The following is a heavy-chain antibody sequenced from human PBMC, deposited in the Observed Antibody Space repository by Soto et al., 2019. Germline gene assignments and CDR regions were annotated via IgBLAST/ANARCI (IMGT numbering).Heavy chain of an antibody. CDR2: IIPLFGTT. CDR3: AAELGFGKLSVV. D-gene: IGHD3-10*01. J-gene: IGHJ6*02. Sequence: QVQVVQSGVEVTRPGSSVKVSCKASGDTFKNCVISWVRQAPGQGLEWMGGIIPLFGTTDFAQRFQGRLTITTDESTTTAYMELGRVRSEDTATYYCAAELGFGKLSVVWGQGTTAIVSS. V-gene: IGHV1-69*01. CDR1: GDTFKNCV.